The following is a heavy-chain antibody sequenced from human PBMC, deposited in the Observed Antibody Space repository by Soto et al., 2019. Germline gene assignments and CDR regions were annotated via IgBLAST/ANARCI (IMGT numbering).Heavy chain of an antibody. CDR3: AKAGGDCSGGSCYSNQGDY. CDR1: GFTFSSYA. Sequence: EVHLLESGGGLVQPGGSLRLSCAASGFTFSSYAMSWVRQAPGKGLEWVSGIVGTGSSTYYADSVKGRFTISRDNSKNTLYLQMNRLRVDDTALYFWAKAGGDCSGGSCYSNQGDYWGQGTLVTVSS. V-gene: IGHV3-23*01. J-gene: IGHJ4*02. CDR2: IVGTGSST. D-gene: IGHD2-15*01.